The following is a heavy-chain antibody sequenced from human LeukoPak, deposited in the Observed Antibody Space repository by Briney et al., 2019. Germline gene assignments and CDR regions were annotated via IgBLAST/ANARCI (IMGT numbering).Heavy chain of an antibody. CDR1: GFTFSDYY. CDR2: IRGSGSTT. CDR3: ARGNTAMADIVVVVAAYY. J-gene: IGHJ4*02. Sequence: GGSLRPSCAASGFTFSDYYMTWIRQAPGKGLEWVSYIRGSGSTTYNADSVKGRFTISRDNAKNSLYLQMNSLRAEDTAVYYCARGNTAMADIVVVVAAYYWGQGTLVTVSS. D-gene: IGHD2-15*01. V-gene: IGHV3-11*04.